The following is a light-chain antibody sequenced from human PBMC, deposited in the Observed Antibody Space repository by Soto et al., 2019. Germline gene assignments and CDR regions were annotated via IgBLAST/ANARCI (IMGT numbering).Light chain of an antibody. V-gene: IGLV2-14*01. CDR1: SSDVGGYYY. CDR3: SSYTSSSSTLLV. CDR2: DVS. Sequence: QSALTQPASVSGSPGQSITISCTGTSSDVGGYYYASWYQQHPGKAPKLMIYDVSNRPSGVSNRFSGSKSGNTASLTISGLQAEDEADYYCSSYTSSSSTLLVFGGGTKLT. J-gene: IGLJ2*01.